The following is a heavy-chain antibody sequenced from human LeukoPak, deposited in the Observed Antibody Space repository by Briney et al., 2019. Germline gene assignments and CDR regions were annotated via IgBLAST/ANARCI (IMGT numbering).Heavy chain of an antibody. J-gene: IGHJ4*02. CDR1: GGSFSGYY. V-gene: IGHV4-34*01. CDR3: ATSPIVVVPAAL. CDR2: INHSGST. D-gene: IGHD2-2*01. Sequence: SETLSLTCAVYGGSFSGYYWSWIRHPPGKGLEWIGEINHSGSTNYNPSLKSRVTISVDTSKNQFSLKLSSVTAADTAVYYCATSPIVVVPAALWGQGTLVTVSS.